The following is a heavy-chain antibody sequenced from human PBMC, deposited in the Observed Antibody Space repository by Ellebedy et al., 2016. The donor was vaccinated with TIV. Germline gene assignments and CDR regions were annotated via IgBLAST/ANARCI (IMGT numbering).Heavy chain of an antibody. Sequence: SQTLSLTCXVSGGSISSYYWRWIRQPAGKGLEWIGRIYTSGSTNYNPSLKSRVTMSVDTSKNQFSLKLSSVTAADTAVYYCARGYYYYYMDVWGKGTTVTVSS. J-gene: IGHJ6*03. CDR2: IYTSGST. CDR1: GGSISSYY. V-gene: IGHV4-4*07. CDR3: ARGYYYYYMDV.